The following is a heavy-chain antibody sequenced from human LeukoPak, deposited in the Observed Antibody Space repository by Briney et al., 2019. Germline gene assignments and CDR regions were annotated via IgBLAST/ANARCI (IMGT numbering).Heavy chain of an antibody. J-gene: IGHJ4*02. Sequence: GGSLRLSCAASGFAFSSYGMHWVRQAPGKGLEWVSYISSSGSPIYYADSVKGRFTISRDNAKNSLYLQMNSLRPEDTAVYYCARENSGSYYQFDCWGQGTLVTVSS. CDR1: GFAFSSYG. V-gene: IGHV3-48*04. D-gene: IGHD1-26*01. CDR3: ARENSGSYYQFDC. CDR2: ISSSGSPI.